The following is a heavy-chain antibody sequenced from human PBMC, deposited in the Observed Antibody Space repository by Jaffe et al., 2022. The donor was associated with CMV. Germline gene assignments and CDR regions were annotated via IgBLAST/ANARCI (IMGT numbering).Heavy chain of an antibody. J-gene: IGHJ4*02. Sequence: QLQLQESGPGLVKPSETLSLTCTVSGGSISSSSYYWGWIRQPPGKGLEWIGSIYYSGSTYYNPSLKSRVTISVDTSKNQFSLKLSSVTAADTAVYYCARSRIAVAGPLRYIRKGPYYFDYWGQGTLVTVSS. CDR3: ARSRIAVAGPLRYIRKGPYYFDY. CDR1: GGSISSSSYY. V-gene: IGHV4-39*01. CDR2: IYYSGST. D-gene: IGHD6-19*01.